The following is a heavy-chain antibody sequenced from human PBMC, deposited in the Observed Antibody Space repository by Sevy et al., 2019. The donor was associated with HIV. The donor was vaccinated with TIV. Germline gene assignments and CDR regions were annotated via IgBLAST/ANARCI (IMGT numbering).Heavy chain of an antibody. CDR3: ARELTMIAGGAFDI. V-gene: IGHV4-59*13. D-gene: IGHD3-22*01. CDR2: IYYSGST. Sequence: SETLSLTCTVSGGSISSYYWSWIRQPPGKGLEWIGYIYYSGSTNSNPSLKSRVTISVDTSKNQFSLKLSSVTAADTAVYYCARELTMIAGGAFDIWGQGTMVTVSS. J-gene: IGHJ3*02. CDR1: GGSISSYY.